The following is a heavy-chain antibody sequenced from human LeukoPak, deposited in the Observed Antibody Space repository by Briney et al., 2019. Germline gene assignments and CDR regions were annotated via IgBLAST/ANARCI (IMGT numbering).Heavy chain of an antibody. CDR1: GGSISSGSYY. D-gene: IGHD3-22*01. J-gene: IGHJ5*02. Sequence: SQTLSLTCTVSGGSISSGSYYWSWIRQPAGKGLEWIGRIYTSGSTNYNPSLKSRVTISVDTSKNQFSLKLSSVTAADTAVYYCARDDGGYYLNWFDPWGQGTLVIVSS. V-gene: IGHV4-61*02. CDR2: IYTSGST. CDR3: ARDDGGYYLNWFDP.